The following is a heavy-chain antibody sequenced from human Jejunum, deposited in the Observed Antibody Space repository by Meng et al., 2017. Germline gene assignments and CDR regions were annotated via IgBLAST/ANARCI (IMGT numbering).Heavy chain of an antibody. CDR1: GFTFSSYA. J-gene: IGHJ5*02. Sequence: GGSLRLSCVASGFTFSSYAMSWARQAPGKGLEWVSAISESGGTRIYADSVRGRFSISRDNSKNTLFLQMDSLRLEDTAVYYCRGYSYGSWGQGTRVTVSS. CDR3: RGYSYGS. V-gene: IGHV3-23*01. D-gene: IGHD5-18*01. CDR2: ISESGGTR.